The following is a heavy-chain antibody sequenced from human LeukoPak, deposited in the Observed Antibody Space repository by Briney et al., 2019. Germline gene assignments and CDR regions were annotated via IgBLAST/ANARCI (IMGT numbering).Heavy chain of an antibody. Sequence: SETLSLTCTVSGGSISSYYWSWIRQPPGKGLEWIGYIYYSGSTNCNPSLKSRVTISVDTSKNQFSLKLSSVTAADTAVYYCARDLGGHNWNYDDAFDIWGQGTMVTVSS. D-gene: IGHD1-7*01. CDR2: IYYSGST. CDR1: GGSISSYY. V-gene: IGHV4-59*01. J-gene: IGHJ3*02. CDR3: ARDLGGHNWNYDDAFDI.